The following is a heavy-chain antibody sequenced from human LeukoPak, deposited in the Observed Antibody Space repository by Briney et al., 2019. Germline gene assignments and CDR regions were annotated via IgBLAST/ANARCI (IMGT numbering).Heavy chain of an antibody. D-gene: IGHD2-2*01. J-gene: IGHJ6*03. CDR3: ARDRPVGYCSSTSCYPYYYYYMDV. V-gene: IGHV4-34*01. CDR2: INHSGST. Sequence: SETLSLTCAVYGGSFSGYYWSWIRQPPGKGLEWIGEINHSGSTNYNPSLKSRVTISVDTSKNQLSLKLSSVTAADTAVYYCARDRPVGYCSSTSCYPYYYYYMDVWGKGTTVTVSS. CDR1: GGSFSGYY.